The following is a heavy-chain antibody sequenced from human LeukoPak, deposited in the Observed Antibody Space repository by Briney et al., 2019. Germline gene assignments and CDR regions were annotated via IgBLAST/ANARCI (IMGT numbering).Heavy chain of an antibody. J-gene: IGHJ6*03. Sequence: GASVKVSCKASGYTFRSYGISWVRQAPGQGLEWMGWISAYNGNTNSAQKIQGRVTMTTDTSTSTAYMELRSLRSDDTAVYYCARSVEGYCSGDNCYYYYYYMDVWGKGTTVTVSS. CDR1: GYTFRSYG. D-gene: IGHD2-15*01. CDR2: ISAYNGNT. V-gene: IGHV1-18*01. CDR3: ARSVEGYCSGDNCYYYYYYMDV.